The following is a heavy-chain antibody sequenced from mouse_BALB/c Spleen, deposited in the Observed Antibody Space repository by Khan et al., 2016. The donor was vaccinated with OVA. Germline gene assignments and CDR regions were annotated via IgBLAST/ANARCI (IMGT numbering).Heavy chain of an antibody. Sequence: EVQLQESGPGLVKPSQSLSLTCTVTGFSITSDYAWNWIRQFPGNKLDWMGYISYSGSTSYHPSLKSRISITRDTSKNQFFLQLNSVTTEDTATYYCERGRAYWGQGTLVTVSA. V-gene: IGHV3-2*02. J-gene: IGHJ3*01. CDR1: GFSITSDYA. CDR2: ISYSGST. CDR3: ERGRAY.